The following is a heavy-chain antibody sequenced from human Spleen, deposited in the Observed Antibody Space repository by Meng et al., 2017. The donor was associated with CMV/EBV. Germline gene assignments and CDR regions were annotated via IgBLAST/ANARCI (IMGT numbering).Heavy chain of an antibody. CDR1: SIAGGGYY. CDR2: IHYRATS. V-gene: IGHV4-31*02. D-gene: IGHD2-8*02. Sequence: SIAGGGYYLTWIRQHPGQGLESIGYIHYRATSYYSPSLARRVLMSVDTSSIQLSLLVNSVTAADTAIYCCVRGGSAAPGHVRWFDPWGRGTLVTVSS. CDR3: VRGGSAAPGHVRWFDP. J-gene: IGHJ5*02.